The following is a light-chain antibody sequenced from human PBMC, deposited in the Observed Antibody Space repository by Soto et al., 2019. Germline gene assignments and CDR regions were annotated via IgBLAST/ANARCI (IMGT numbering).Light chain of an antibody. V-gene: IGLV3-1*01. CDR1: KLGDKY. CDR3: QAWDSSTPNYV. Sequence: SYELTQPPSVSVSPGQTASITCSGDKLGDKYACWYQQKPGQSPVLVIYQDSKRPSGIPERFSGSNSGKTATLTISGTQAMDEADYYCQAWDSSTPNYVFGTGTKVTVL. J-gene: IGLJ1*01. CDR2: QDS.